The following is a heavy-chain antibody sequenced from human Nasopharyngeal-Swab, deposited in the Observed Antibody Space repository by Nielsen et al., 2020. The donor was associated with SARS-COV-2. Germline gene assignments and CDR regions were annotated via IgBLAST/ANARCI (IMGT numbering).Heavy chain of an antibody. CDR3: ARVLPFRITGTSGMDV. CDR1: GYTFTSYY. Sequence: ASVKVSCKASGYTFTSYYLHWVRQAPGQGLELMGIIDPTDGSTSYAQKFEGRVTMTRVTSTSTVYMELNSLRSEDTAVYYCARVLPFRITGTSGMDVWGQGTTVTVSS. CDR2: IDPTDGST. V-gene: IGHV1-46*01. D-gene: IGHD1-7*01. J-gene: IGHJ6*02.